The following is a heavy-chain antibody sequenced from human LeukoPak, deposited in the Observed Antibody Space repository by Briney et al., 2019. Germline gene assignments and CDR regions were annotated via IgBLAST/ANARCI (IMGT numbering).Heavy chain of an antibody. CDR1: GFAFSSYW. CDR3: ARYRITIFGPPGWFDP. V-gene: IGHV3-74*01. CDR2: INSDGSST. Sequence: GGSLRLSCAASGFAFSSYWMHWVRQAPGKGLVWVSRINSDGSSTSYADSVKGRFTISRDNAKNTLYLQMNSLRAEDTAVYYCARYRITIFGPPGWFDPWGQGTLVTVSS. J-gene: IGHJ5*02. D-gene: IGHD3-3*01.